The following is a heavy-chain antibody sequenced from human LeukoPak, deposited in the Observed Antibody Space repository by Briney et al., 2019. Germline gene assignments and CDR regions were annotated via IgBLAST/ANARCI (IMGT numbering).Heavy chain of an antibody. CDR3: ARGQGAHDY. CDR1: GGSFSGYY. J-gene: IGHJ4*02. V-gene: IGHV4-34*01. CDR2: INHSGST. D-gene: IGHD3-16*01. Sequence: PSETLSLTCAVYGGSFSGYYWSWIRQPPGKGLEWIGEINHSGSTNYNPSLKSRVTISVDTSKNRFSLKLSSVTAADTAVYYCARGQGAHDYWGQGTLVTVSS.